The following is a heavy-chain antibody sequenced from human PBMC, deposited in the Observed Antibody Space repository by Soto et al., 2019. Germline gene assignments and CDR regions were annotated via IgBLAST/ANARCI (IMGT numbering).Heavy chain of an antibody. V-gene: IGHV1-69*01. CDR1: GGTFSSYA. CDR3: ARGEGRLAGAVYYYYGMDV. J-gene: IGHJ6*02. CDR2: IIPIFGTA. D-gene: IGHD2-21*01. Sequence: QVQLVQSGAEVKKPGSSVKVSCKASGGTFSSYAISWVRQAPGQGLEWMGGIIPIFGTANYAQKFQGRVTITADESTSTAYMERSSLRSEDTAVYYWARGEGRLAGAVYYYYGMDVWGRGTTVTVSS.